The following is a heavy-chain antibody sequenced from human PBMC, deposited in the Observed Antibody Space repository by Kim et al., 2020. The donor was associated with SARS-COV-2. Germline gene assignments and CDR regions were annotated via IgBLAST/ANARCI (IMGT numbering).Heavy chain of an antibody. J-gene: IGHJ4*02. V-gene: IGHV6-1*01. CDR3: ARDIPDSGTGFVY. D-gene: IGHD6-13*01. Sequence: AVSVKSRISINPDTSKNQFSLQLNSVTPEDTAVYYCARDIPDSGTGFVYWGQGTLVTASS.